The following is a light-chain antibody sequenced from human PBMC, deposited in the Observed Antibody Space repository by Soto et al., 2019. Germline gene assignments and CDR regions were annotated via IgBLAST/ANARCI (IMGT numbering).Light chain of an antibody. CDR2: DAS. Sequence: DIQMTQSPSTLSASVGDRVTITCRASQSISSWLAWYQQKPGKAPKLLIFDASSLESGVPSRFSGSGSGTEFSLTISNLQPVDFATYYCQQYNGGLTFGGGTKVEIQ. J-gene: IGKJ4*01. V-gene: IGKV1-5*01. CDR3: QQYNGGLT. CDR1: QSISSW.